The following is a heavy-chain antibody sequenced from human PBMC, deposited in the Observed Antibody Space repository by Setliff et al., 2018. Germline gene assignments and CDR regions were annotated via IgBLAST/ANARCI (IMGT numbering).Heavy chain of an antibody. CDR2: IYTSGST. CDR1: GGSFSGYY. D-gene: IGHD3-3*01. Sequence: PSETLSLTCAVYGGSFSGYYWGWIRQPAGKGLEWIGHIYTSGSTNYNPSLKSRVTISVDTSKNQFSLKLSSVTAADTAVYYCARGRGLEWLPESWFDPWGQGTLVTVSS. V-gene: IGHV4-59*10. J-gene: IGHJ5*02. CDR3: ARGRGLEWLPESWFDP.